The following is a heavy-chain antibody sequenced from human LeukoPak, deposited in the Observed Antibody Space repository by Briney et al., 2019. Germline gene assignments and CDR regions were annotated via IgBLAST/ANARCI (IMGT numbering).Heavy chain of an antibody. Sequence: SETLSLTCGVSGYSISSGYYWGWIRQPPGKGLEWIGSIYHSGSTYYNPSLKSRVTISVDTSKTQFSLKLSSVTAADTAVYYCARDRGYCSGGSCYNWFDPWGQGTLVTVSS. D-gene: IGHD2-15*01. J-gene: IGHJ5*02. CDR1: GYSISSGYY. CDR2: IYHSGST. V-gene: IGHV4-38-2*02. CDR3: ARDRGYCSGGSCYNWFDP.